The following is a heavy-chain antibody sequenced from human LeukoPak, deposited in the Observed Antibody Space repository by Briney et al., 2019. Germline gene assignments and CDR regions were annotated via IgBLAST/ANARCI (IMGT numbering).Heavy chain of an antibody. J-gene: IGHJ4*02. D-gene: IGHD5-24*01. V-gene: IGHV4-30-4*08. CDR1: GGSISSNDYY. CDR2: IFYSGST. Sequence: PSETLSLTCTVSGGSISSNDYYWTWIRQPPGKGLEWIGYIFYSGSTYYNPSLKSRVTISVDTSKNQFSLRLNSVTVADTAVYYCVREMAIFSRGPFDYWGQGTLVTPSS. CDR3: VREMAIFSRGPFDY.